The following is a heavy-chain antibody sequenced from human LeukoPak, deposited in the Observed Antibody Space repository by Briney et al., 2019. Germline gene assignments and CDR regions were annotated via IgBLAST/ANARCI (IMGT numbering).Heavy chain of an antibody. CDR2: IYTSGST. J-gene: IGHJ4*02. Sequence: SSETLSLTCTVSGGSISSYYWSWIRQPAAKGLEWIGRIYTSGSTNYNPSLKSRVTMSVDTSKNQFSLKLSSVTAADTAVYYCARTNYYYDSSGYFVYYFDYWGQGTLVTVSS. CDR1: GGSISSYY. D-gene: IGHD3-22*01. V-gene: IGHV4-4*07. CDR3: ARTNYYYDSSGYFVYYFDY.